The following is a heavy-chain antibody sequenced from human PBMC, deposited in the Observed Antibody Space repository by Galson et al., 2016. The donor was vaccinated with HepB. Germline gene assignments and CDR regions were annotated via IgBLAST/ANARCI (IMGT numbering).Heavy chain of an antibody. J-gene: IGHJ6*03. CDR2: IYYSRST. D-gene: IGHD2/OR15-2a*01. CDR3: ARDVVIVLPTATALSYYYYMDV. CDR1: GGSISVGHHY. V-gene: IGHV4-31*03. Sequence: TLSPTCNVSGGSISVGHHYWSWIRQHPGKGPEGFGFIYYSRSTYYNPSPKSRLPLSGDTSKTQFTLKLRSVTAADTAVYYCARDVVIVLPTATALSYYYYMDVWGQGTMVTVSS.